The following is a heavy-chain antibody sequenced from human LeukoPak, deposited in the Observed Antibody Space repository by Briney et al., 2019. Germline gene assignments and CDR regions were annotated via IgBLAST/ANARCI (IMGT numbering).Heavy chain of an antibody. CDR2: IYHSGST. V-gene: IGHV4-38-2*02. J-gene: IGHJ4*02. Sequence: SETLSLTCTVSGYSISSGYYWGWIRQPPGKGLEWIGSIYHSGSTYYNPSLKSRVTISVDTSKNQFSLKLSSVTAADTAVYYCARDYYGSGSRLDWGQATLVTVSS. CDR1: GYSISSGYY. CDR3: ARDYYGSGSRLD. D-gene: IGHD3-10*01.